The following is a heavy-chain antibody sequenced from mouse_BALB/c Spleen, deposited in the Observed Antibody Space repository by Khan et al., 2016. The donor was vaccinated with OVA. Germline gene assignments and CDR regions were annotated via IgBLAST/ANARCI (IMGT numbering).Heavy chain of an antibody. Sequence: EVMLVESGGGLVQPGGSLKLSCAASGFTFIIYGMSWVLQTPDKRLELVATINSNGDSTFYPDSVKGRFTNSRDNAKNTLYLQMSSLKSEDTAMYYCARGYAMDYWGQGTSVTVSS. J-gene: IGHJ4*01. CDR3: ARGYAMDY. CDR2: INSNGDST. V-gene: IGHV5-6-3*01. CDR1: GFTFIIYG.